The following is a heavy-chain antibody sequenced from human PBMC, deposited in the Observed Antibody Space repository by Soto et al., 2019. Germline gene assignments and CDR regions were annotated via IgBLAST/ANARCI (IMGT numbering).Heavy chain of an antibody. CDR1: GGSISSSSYY. D-gene: IGHD2-21*01. V-gene: IGHV4-39*01. Sequence: QLQLQESGPGLVKPSETLSLTCTVSGGSISSSSYYWGWIRQPPGKGLEWIGSIYYNGSTHYNPSLKSRVTISVDTSKNQFSLKLGSVTAADTAVYYCARHNTVYCGGDCYSTRYFDSWGQGTLVTASS. CDR2: IYYNGST. CDR3: ARHNTVYCGGDCYSTRYFDS. J-gene: IGHJ4*02.